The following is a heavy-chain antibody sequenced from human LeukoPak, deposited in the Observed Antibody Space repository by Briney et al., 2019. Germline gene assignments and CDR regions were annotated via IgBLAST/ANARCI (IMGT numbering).Heavy chain of an antibody. Sequence: GGSLRLSCATSGFTFDNYAMHWVRQAPGKGLEWVSLINWNSGSTKYANSVKGRFTISRDNSKNSLYLQMDGLRTEDAGFYYCARGRGSGSYLVDYLGQGTLVTVSS. CDR1: GFTFDNYA. J-gene: IGHJ4*02. D-gene: IGHD3-10*01. CDR2: INWNSGST. CDR3: ARGRGSGSYLVDY. V-gene: IGHV3-43*02.